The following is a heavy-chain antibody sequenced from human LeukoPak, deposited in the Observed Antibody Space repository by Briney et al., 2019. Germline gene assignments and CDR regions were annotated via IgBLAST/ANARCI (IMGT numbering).Heavy chain of an antibody. CDR2: IHYSGST. D-gene: IGHD3-10*01. J-gene: IGHJ3*02. Sequence: SETLSLTCTVSGGSISSYYWSWIRQPPGKGLEWIGYIHYSGSTNYNPSLKSRVTTSVDTSKNQFSLKLSSVTAADTAVYYCARVGEYDDAFDIWGQGTMVTVSS. V-gene: IGHV4-59*01. CDR1: GGSISSYY. CDR3: ARVGEYDDAFDI.